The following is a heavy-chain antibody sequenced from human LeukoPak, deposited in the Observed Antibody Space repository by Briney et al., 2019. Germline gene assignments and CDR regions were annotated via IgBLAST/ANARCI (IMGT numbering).Heavy chain of an antibody. CDR3: AREFPVTQETYYYDSSGYYPVDY. CDR2: ISSSSSYI. D-gene: IGHD3-22*01. CDR1: GFIFSRYS. Sequence: PGGSLRLSCAASGFIFSRYSITWVRQAPGKGPEWVSSISSSSSYIYYADSVKGRFTISRDNAKNSLYLQMNSLRAEDTAVYYCAREFPVTQETYYYDSSGYYPVDYWGQGTLVTVSS. V-gene: IGHV3-21*01. J-gene: IGHJ4*02.